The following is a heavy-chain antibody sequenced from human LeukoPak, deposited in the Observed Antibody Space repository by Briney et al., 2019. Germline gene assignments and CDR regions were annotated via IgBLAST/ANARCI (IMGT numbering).Heavy chain of an antibody. CDR2: INPSGGST. CDR3: AREAGYYDSSGYYPFDY. CDR1: GYTFTSYY. D-gene: IGHD3-22*01. V-gene: IGHV1-46*01. Sequence: ASVKVSCKASGYTFTSYYMHWVRQAPGQGLEWMGIINPSGGSTSYAQKFQGRVTMTRDTSISTAYMELSRLRSDDTAVYYCAREAGYYDSSGYYPFDYWGQGTLVTVSS. J-gene: IGHJ4*02.